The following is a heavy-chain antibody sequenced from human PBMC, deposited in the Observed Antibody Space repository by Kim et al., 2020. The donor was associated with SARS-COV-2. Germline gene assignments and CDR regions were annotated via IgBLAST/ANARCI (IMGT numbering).Heavy chain of an antibody. CDR3: ARDLEPLASSYYFDY. Sequence: GGSLRLSCAASGFTFSSYAMHWVRQAPGKGLEWVAVISYDGSNKYYADSVKGRFTISRDNSKNTLYLQMNSLRAEDTAVYYCARDLEPLASSYYFDYWGQGTLVTVSS. V-gene: IGHV3-30*04. D-gene: IGHD3-16*02. CDR1: GFTFSSYA. CDR2: ISYDGSNK. J-gene: IGHJ4*02.